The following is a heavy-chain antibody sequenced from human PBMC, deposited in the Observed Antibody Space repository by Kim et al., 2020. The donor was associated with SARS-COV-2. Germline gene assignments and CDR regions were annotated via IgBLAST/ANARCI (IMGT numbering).Heavy chain of an antibody. J-gene: IGHJ4*03. CDR1: GFTFSSYA. CDR2: ISYDGSNK. V-gene: IGHV3-30-3*01. CDR3: ARDGCSSTSCYPRGFFD. Sequence: GGSLRLSCAASGFTFSSYAMHWVRQAPGKGLEWVAVISYDGSNKYYADSVKGRFTISRDNSKNTLYLQMNSLRAEDTAVYYCARDGCSSTSCYPRGFFD. D-gene: IGHD2-2*01.